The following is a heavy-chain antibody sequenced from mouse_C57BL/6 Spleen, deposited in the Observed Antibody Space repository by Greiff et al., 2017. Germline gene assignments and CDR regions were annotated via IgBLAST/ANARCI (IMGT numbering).Heavy chain of an antibody. CDR2: ICSGGST. V-gene: IGHV2-2*01. CDR1: GFSLTSYG. D-gene: IGHD4-1*02. CDR3: ARKAQLGGFDY. Sequence: VQLQESGPGLVQPSQSLSITCTVSGFSLTSYGVHWVRQSPGKGLEWLGVICSGGSTDYNAAFISRLSISNDNTKSQVFFKLNSLQADDTSIYDCARKAQLGGFDYWGQGTTLTVSS. J-gene: IGHJ2*01.